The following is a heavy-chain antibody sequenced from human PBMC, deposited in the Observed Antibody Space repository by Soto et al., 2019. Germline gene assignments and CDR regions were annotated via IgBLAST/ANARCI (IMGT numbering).Heavy chain of an antibody. V-gene: IGHV3-23*01. CDR1: GFTFSNYA. CDR3: AKAGDNYGFCSGFDNYYFYGMDV. Sequence: GGSLRLSCAASGFTFSNYAMSWVRQAPGKGLEWVSAITGSGDSTYYADSVKGRFTISRDNSKNMLHLHMTSLRAEDTAVYYCAKAGDNYGFCSGFDNYYFYGMDVWGQGTTVTV. J-gene: IGHJ6*02. D-gene: IGHD3-3*01. CDR2: ITGSGDST.